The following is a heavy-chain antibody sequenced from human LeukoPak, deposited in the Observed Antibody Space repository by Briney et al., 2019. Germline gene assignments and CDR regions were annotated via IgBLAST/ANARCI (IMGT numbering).Heavy chain of an antibody. CDR2: INPKNGGT. Sequence: ASVKVSCRASGYAFTAYEMHWVRQAPGQGLEYVGWINPKNGGTNSAQNFQGRVTMAWDTSVSTVYMELSRLRSDDTAVYYCAREEDCGTARCSNDHWGQGTLVTVSS. J-gene: IGHJ4*02. CDR3: AREEDCGTARCSNDH. V-gene: IGHV1-2*02. CDR1: GYAFTAYE. D-gene: IGHD1-1*01.